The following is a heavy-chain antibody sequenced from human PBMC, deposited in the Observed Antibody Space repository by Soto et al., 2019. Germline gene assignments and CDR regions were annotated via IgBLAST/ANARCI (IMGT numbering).Heavy chain of an antibody. CDR1: GGSISSGGYS. V-gene: IGHV4-30-2*01. CDR2: IYHSGST. Sequence: LSLTCAVSGGSISSGGYSWNWIRQPPGKGLEWIGYIYHSGSTYYNPSLKSRVTISVDRSKNQFSLNLSSVTAADTAVYYCARIRGGAAAGIVDNWGQGTLVTVSS. CDR3: ARIRGGAAAGIVDN. D-gene: IGHD6-13*01. J-gene: IGHJ4*02.